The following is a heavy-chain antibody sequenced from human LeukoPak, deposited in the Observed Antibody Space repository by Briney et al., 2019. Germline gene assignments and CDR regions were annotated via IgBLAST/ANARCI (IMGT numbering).Heavy chain of an antibody. D-gene: IGHD3-22*01. J-gene: IGHJ5*02. CDR2: IYYSGST. Sequence: SETLSLTCTVSGGSISSHYWSWIRQPPGKGLEWIGYIYYSGSTNYNPSLKSRVTISVDTSKNQFSLKLSSVTAADTAVYYCARSVDYYDSSAYYYAQIRPWFDPWGQGTLVTVSS. CDR3: ARSVDYYDSSAYYYAQIRPWFDP. CDR1: GGSISSHY. V-gene: IGHV4-59*11.